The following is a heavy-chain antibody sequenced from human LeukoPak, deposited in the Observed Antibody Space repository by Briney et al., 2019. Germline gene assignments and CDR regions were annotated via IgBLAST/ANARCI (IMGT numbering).Heavy chain of an antibody. CDR2: IYYSGST. CDR3: ASTGYVRYDAFDI. V-gene: IGHV4-30-4*01. J-gene: IGHJ3*02. Sequence: SETLSLTCTVSGGSISSGDYYWSWIRQPPGKGLEWIGYIYYSGSTYYNPSLKSRVTISVDTSKNQFSLKLSSVTAADTAVYYCASTGYVRYDAFDIWGQGTMVTVSS. D-gene: IGHD1-14*01. CDR1: GGSISSGDYY.